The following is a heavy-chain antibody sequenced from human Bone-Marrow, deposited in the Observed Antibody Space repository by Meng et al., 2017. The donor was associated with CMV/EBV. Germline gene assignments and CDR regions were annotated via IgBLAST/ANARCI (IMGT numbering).Heavy chain of an antibody. D-gene: IGHD3-10*01. CDR3: AKDASGGGYFDY. CDR2: IYSGGSST. Sequence: GGSLRLSCAASGFTFSSYAMSWVRQAPGKGLEWVSVIYSGGSSTYYADSVKGRFTISRDNSKNTLYLQMNSLRAEDTAVYYCAKDASGGGYFDYWGQGTLVTVSS. J-gene: IGHJ4*02. V-gene: IGHV3-23*03. CDR1: GFTFSSYA.